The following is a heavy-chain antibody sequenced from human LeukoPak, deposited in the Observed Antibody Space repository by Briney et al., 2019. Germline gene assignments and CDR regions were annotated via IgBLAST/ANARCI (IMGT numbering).Heavy chain of an antibody. J-gene: IGHJ6*02. CDR2: INRDGTGT. Sequence: GGSLRLSCAPSGFIFSDYWFHWVRQTPGQGLVWVAAINRDGTGTSHADSVRGRFTVSRDNAKNTLYLQLNSLRADDTAVYYCARDQWYCSGGSCYEMDVWGQGTTVTVSS. CDR3: ARDQWYCSGGSCYEMDV. CDR1: GFIFSDYW. D-gene: IGHD2-15*01. V-gene: IGHV3-74*01.